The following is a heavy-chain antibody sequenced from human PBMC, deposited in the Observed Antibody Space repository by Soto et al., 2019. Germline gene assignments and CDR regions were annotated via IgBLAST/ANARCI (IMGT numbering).Heavy chain of an antibody. Sequence: QVQLVESGGGLVKPGGSLRLSCAASGFTFSDYYMSWIGQAPGQGVEWVSYISSSSSYTNYADSVKGRCTISRDNHKNSLYLRMNSLRAEDTAVYYCAIPPNCDFWSGYYSYYFDYLGQGTLVTVSS. J-gene: IGHJ4*02. CDR3: AIPPNCDFWSGYYSYYFDY. V-gene: IGHV3-11*06. CDR2: ISSSSSYT. CDR1: GFTFSDYY. D-gene: IGHD3-3*01.